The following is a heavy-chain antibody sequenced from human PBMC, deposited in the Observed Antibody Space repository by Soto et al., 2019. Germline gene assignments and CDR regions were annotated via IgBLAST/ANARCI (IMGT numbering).Heavy chain of an antibody. D-gene: IGHD3-16*01. V-gene: IGHV3-30*19. J-gene: IGHJ1*01. CDR2: TSYDGSDK. Sequence: QVQLVESGGGVVQPGTSLRVSCVGSGFTFRSYVMHWVRQAPGKGLEWDALTSYDGSDKYYDDSVRGRFTISRDNSRNTVDLQMDSLRLEDTALYYCARWGTTGGLDVWGQGTLVSVSS. CDR1: GFTFRSYV. CDR3: ARWGTTGGLDV.